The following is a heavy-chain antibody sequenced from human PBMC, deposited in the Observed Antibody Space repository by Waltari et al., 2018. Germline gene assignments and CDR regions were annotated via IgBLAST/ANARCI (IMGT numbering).Heavy chain of an antibody. CDR3: ARTYCGGDCYPWDTDYYMDV. V-gene: IGHV4-4*07. D-gene: IGHD2-21*01. Sequence: QVQLQESGPGLVKPSETLSLTCTVSGGSISSYYCSWLRQPAGKGREWIGRIYTSGSTNYNPSLKSRVTMSVDTSKNQFSLKLSSVTAADTAVYYCARTYCGGDCYPWDTDYYMDVWGKGTTVTVSS. CDR2: IYTSGST. CDR1: GGSISSYY. J-gene: IGHJ6*03.